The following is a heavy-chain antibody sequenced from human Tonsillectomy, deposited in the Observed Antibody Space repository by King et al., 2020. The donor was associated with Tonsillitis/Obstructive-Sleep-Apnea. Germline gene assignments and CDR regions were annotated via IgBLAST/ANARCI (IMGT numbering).Heavy chain of an antibody. CDR3: ARSPITIFGVVTLHFDS. Sequence: VQLVEAGGGLVQPGGSLRLSCAASGFTFGSYGMHGVLQAPGWGLVWVSLIKFVESNTNYAGSGKGRFTISRDNSKKTVYLQMNSLRVEDTAVYYCARSPITIFGVVTLHFDSWGQGTLVTVSS. CDR2: IKFVESNT. D-gene: IGHD3-3*01. CDR1: GFTFGSYG. J-gene: IGHJ4*02. V-gene: IGHV3-74*01.